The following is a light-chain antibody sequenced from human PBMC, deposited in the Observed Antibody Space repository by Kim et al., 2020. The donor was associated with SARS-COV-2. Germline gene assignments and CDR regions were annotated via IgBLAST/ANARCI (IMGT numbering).Light chain of an antibody. CDR2: DAS. CDR3: HHRGNWPPT. V-gene: IGKV3-11*01. CDR1: QSVSSY. J-gene: IGKJ5*01. Sequence: EIVLTQFPATLSLSPGESATLSCRASQSVSSYLAWYQQKPGQAPRLLIYDASSRAPGIPARFSGSGSVTDFTLTISSLEPEDFAVYYCHHRGNWPPTFGQGTRLEIK.